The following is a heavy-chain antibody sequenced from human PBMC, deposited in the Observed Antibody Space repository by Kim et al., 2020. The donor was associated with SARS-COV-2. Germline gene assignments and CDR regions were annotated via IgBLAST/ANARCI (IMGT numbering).Heavy chain of an antibody. Sequence: GSLRLSCAASGFTFSDYYMSWIRQAPGKGLEWVSYISSSGSTIYYADSVKGRFTISRDNAKNSLYLQMNSLRAEDTAVYYCARDRVLYSGWYYYYGMDVWGQGTTVTVSS. CDR1: GFTFSDYY. D-gene: IGHD5-12*01. J-gene: IGHJ6*02. V-gene: IGHV3-11*04. CDR2: ISSSGSTI. CDR3: ARDRVLYSGWYYYYGMDV.